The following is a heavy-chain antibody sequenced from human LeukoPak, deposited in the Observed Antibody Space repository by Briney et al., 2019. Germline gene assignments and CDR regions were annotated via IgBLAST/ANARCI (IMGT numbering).Heavy chain of an antibody. CDR2: ISYDGSNK. CDR3: AKSTTVTQRGYFDY. Sequence: GGSLRLSCAASGFTFSSYGMHWVRQAPAKGLEWAAIISYDGSNKYYADSVKGRFTISRDNSKNTLYLQMNSLRAEDTAVYYCAKSTTVTQRGYFDYWGQGTLVTVSS. D-gene: IGHD4-17*01. J-gene: IGHJ4*02. V-gene: IGHV3-30*18. CDR1: GFTFSSYG.